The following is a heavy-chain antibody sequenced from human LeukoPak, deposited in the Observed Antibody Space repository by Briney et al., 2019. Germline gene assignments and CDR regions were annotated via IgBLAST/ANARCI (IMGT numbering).Heavy chain of an antibody. Sequence: ASVKVSCKASGYTFTSYGISWVRQAPGQGLEWVGWISAYNAYTNYTQKLQGRVTMTTDTSTSTAYMELRSLRSDDTAVYYCARDNSVGDNAWWFDPWGQGTLVTVSS. CDR2: ISAYNAYT. CDR1: GYTFTSYG. J-gene: IGHJ5*02. D-gene: IGHD1-26*01. V-gene: IGHV1-18*01. CDR3: ARDNSVGDNAWWFDP.